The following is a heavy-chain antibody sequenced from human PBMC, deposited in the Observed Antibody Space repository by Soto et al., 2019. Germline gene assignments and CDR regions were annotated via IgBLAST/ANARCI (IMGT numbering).Heavy chain of an antibody. V-gene: IGHV2-5*02. CDR3: ALSGGILVPPRRVRSVPLDY. CDR1: GLSFNSTGVA. D-gene: IGHD2-2*01. J-gene: IGHJ4*02. Sequence: QITLKESGPTLVKPTQTLTVTCTFSGLSFNSTGVAVGWIRQPPGRALEWLALVFWDNSQDYSPSLKSRLTLXRXPXXHQVVLTMTNVAPADTATYFCALSGGILVPPRRVRSVPLDYWGQGILVTVSS. CDR2: VFWDNSQ.